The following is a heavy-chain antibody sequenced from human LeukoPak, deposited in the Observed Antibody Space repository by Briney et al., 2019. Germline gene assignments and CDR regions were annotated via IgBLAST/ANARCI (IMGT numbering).Heavy chain of an antibody. CDR3: ARGSDYDSSGYYL. Sequence: SETLSLTCAVYGGSFSGYYWSWIRQPPGKGLEWIGEINHSGSTNYNPSLKSRVTISVGTSKNQFSLKLSSVTAADTAVYYCARGSDYDSSGYYLWGQGTLVTVSS. V-gene: IGHV4-34*01. J-gene: IGHJ4*02. CDR2: INHSGST. CDR1: GGSFSGYY. D-gene: IGHD3-22*01.